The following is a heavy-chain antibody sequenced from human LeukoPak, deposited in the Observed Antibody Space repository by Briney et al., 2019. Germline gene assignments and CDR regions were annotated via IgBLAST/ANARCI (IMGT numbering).Heavy chain of an antibody. D-gene: IGHD2-21*02. V-gene: IGHV3-23*01. J-gene: IGHJ4*02. Sequence: GGSLRLSCAASGFTFSSNAMSWVRQAPGKGLEWVSAISTSGGITTYYGDSVKGRFTISRDNSKNTLYLQMNSLRAEDTAVYYCARYGAYCGGDCPDFDYWGQGTLVTVSS. CDR1: GFTFSSNA. CDR2: ISTSGGITT. CDR3: ARYGAYCGGDCPDFDY.